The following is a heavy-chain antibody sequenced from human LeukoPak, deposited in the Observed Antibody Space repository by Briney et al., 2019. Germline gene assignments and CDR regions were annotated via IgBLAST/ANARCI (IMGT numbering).Heavy chain of an antibody. CDR3: ARGSDYYDSSAAIDY. J-gene: IGHJ4*02. D-gene: IGHD3-22*01. Sequence: ASVKVSCKASGYTFTGYYMHWVRQAPGQGLEWMGRINPNSGGTNYAQKFQGRVTITRDTSISTAYVELSRLRSDDTAVYYCARGSDYYDSSAAIDYWGQGTLVTVSS. CDR2: INPNSGGT. CDR1: GYTFTGYY. V-gene: IGHV1-2*06.